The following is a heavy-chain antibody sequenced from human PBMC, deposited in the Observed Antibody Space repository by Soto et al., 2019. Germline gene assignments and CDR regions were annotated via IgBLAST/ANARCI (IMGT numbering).Heavy chain of an antibody. Sequence: PSETLSLSCTGSGGSISSYHWSWIRQPPGKGREWIGYIYYSGSTNYNPSLKSRVTISVATSKNQFSLKLSSVTAADTAVYYCARVYYGSGSYNAITWFDPWGQGTLVTVS. CDR1: GGSISSYH. CDR2: IYYSGST. V-gene: IGHV4-59*01. J-gene: IGHJ5*02. D-gene: IGHD3-10*01. CDR3: ARVYYGSGSYNAITWFDP.